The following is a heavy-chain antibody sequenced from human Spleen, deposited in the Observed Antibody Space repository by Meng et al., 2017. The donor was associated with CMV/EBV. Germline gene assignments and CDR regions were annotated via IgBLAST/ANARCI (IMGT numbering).Heavy chain of an antibody. J-gene: IGHJ6*02. CDR3: ARDFNGWYYYYGMDV. D-gene: IGHD6-19*01. CDR1: GFTFSSYA. V-gene: IGHV3-30-3*01. Sequence: GESLKISCAASGFTFSSYAMHWARQAPGKGLEWVAVISYDGSNKYYADSVKGRFTISRDNSKNTLYLQMNSLRAEDTAVYYCARDFNGWYYYYGMDVWGQGTTVTVSS. CDR2: ISYDGSNK.